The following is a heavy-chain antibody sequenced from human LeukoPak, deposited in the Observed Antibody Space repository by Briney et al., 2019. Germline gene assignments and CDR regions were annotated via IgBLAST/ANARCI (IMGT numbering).Heavy chain of an antibody. CDR1: GYTLTELS. CDR3: ATEWGGSPGTISLFDH. V-gene: IGHV1-24*01. J-gene: IGHJ4*02. Sequence: ASVKVSCKVSGYTLTELSMHWVRQAPGKGLEWMGGFDPEDGETIYAQKFQGRVTMTEDTSTDTAYMELSSLRSEDTAVYYCATEWGGSPGTISLFDHWGQGTLVTVSS. CDR2: FDPEDGET. D-gene: IGHD2-8*01.